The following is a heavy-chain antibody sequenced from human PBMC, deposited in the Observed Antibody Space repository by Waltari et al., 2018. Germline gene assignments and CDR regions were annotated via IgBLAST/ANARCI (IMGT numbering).Heavy chain of an antibody. CDR3: ARDHNGAALDY. Sequence: EVQLVETGGGSIQPGGYLRLSCAASGPHVRSNFMSWVRQAPGKGLEWVSVIYSGGGTDYADSVKGRFTISRDNSKNTMYLQMSSLRAEDTAVYYCARDHNGAALDYWGQGTLVTVSS. J-gene: IGHJ4*02. V-gene: IGHV3-53*02. D-gene: IGHD2-8*01. CDR1: GPHVRSNF. CDR2: IYSGGGT.